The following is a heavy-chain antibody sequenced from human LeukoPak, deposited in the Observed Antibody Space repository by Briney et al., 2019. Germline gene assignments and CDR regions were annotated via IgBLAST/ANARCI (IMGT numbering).Heavy chain of an antibody. Sequence: GASVKVSCKASGYTFTSYAMHWVRQAPGQRLEWMGWINAGNGNTKYSQKFQGRVTITRDTSASTAYMELSSLRSEGTAVYYCARGVLGYCSGGSCYYFDYWGQGTLVTVSS. CDR1: GYTFTSYA. CDR3: ARGVLGYCSGGSCYYFDY. CDR2: INAGNGNT. J-gene: IGHJ4*02. V-gene: IGHV1-3*01. D-gene: IGHD2-15*01.